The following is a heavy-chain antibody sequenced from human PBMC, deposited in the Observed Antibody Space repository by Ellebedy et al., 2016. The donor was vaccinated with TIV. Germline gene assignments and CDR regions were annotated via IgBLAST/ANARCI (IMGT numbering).Heavy chain of an antibody. CDR2: IYYDGST. J-gene: IGHJ5*02. CDR3: ARPDRGSSGWYVH. Sequence: SETLSLXCSVSGGSISGTNYYWGWIRQPPGKGLEWIGSIYYDGSTYYNPSLKSRVTISVDTSKNQFSLNLSSVTAADTAVYFCARPDRGSSGWYVHWGQGTLVTVSS. V-gene: IGHV4-39*01. CDR1: GGSISGTNYY. D-gene: IGHD6-19*01.